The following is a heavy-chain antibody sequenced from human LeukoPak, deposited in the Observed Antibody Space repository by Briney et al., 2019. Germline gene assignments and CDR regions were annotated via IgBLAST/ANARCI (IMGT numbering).Heavy chain of an antibody. Sequence: GGSLRLSCAASGFTFSSYAMSWVRQAPGKGLEWVSGISGSGGSTYYADSVKGRFTISRENAKNSLYLQMNSLRAGDTAVYYCAREYRSSSGRAFDYWGQGTLVTVSS. CDR3: AREYRSSSGRAFDY. V-gene: IGHV3-23*01. CDR1: GFTFSSYA. D-gene: IGHD6-6*01. J-gene: IGHJ4*02. CDR2: ISGSGGST.